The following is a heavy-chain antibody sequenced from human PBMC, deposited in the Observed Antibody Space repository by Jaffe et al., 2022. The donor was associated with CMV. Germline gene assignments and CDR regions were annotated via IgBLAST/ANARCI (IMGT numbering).Heavy chain of an antibody. CDR1: GGSISSYY. V-gene: IGHV4-59*01. CDR3: ARQRGYSSSRPRGEAFDI. Sequence: QVQLQESGPGLVKPSETLSLTCTVSGGSISSYYWSWIRQPPGKGLEWIGYIYYSGSTNYNPSLKSRVTISVDTSKNQFSLKLSSVTAADTAVYYCARQRGYSSSRPRGEAFDIWGQGTMVTVSS. J-gene: IGHJ3*02. CDR2: IYYSGST. D-gene: IGHD6-6*01.